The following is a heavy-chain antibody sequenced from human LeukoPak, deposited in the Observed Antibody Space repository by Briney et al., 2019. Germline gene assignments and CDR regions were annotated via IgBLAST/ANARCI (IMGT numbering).Heavy chain of an antibody. V-gene: IGHV1-18*01. CDR2: ISAYNGNT. Sequence: ASVKVSCKASGYTFTSYGISWVRQAPGQGLEWMGWISAYNGNTNYAQKLQGRVTMTTDTSTSTAYMELRGLRSDDTAVYYCARDHYYDSSGNDAFDIWGQGTMVTVSS. J-gene: IGHJ3*02. CDR1: GYTFTSYG. D-gene: IGHD3-22*01. CDR3: ARDHYYDSSGNDAFDI.